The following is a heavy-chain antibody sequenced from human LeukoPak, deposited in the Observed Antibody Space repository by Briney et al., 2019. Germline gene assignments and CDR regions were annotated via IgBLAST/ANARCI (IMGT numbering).Heavy chain of an antibody. CDR1: GFSFSSYG. CDR3: AKGGSGRYYYYGMDV. V-gene: IGHV3-30*18. Sequence: GGSLRLSRAASGFSFSSYGMHWVRQAPGKGLEWVAVISYDGSNKYYADSVKGRFTISRDNPKNTLYLQMSSLRAEDTAVYYCAKGGSGRYYYYGMDVWGQGTTVTVSS. D-gene: IGHD1-26*01. CDR2: ISYDGSNK. J-gene: IGHJ6*02.